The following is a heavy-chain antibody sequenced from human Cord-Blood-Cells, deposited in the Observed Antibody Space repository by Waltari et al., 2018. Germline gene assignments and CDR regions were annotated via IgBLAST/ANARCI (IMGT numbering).Heavy chain of an antibody. Sequence: EVQLVESGGGLVQPGGSLRLSCAASGFTFSSYDMHWVRQATGKGLEWVSAMCTAGDTYYPGSVKGRFTISRENAKNSLYLQMNSLRAGDTAVYYCARVGQLGFDYWGQGTLVTVSS. CDR1: GFTFSSYD. CDR2: MCTAGDT. D-gene: IGHD6-6*01. J-gene: IGHJ4*02. V-gene: IGHV3-13*01. CDR3: ARVGQLGFDY.